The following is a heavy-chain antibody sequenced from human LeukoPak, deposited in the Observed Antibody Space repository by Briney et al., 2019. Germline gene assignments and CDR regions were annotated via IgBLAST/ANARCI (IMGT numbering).Heavy chain of an antibody. CDR3: AREEVEAGYSSGTFDY. Sequence: ASVMVSCKASGYTFTSYYMHWVRQAPGQGLEWMGIINPSGGSTSYAQKFQGRVTMTRDTSTSTVYMELSSLRSEDTAVYYCAREEVEAGYSSGTFDYWGQGTLVTVSS. V-gene: IGHV1-46*01. D-gene: IGHD6-19*01. CDR2: INPSGGST. J-gene: IGHJ4*02. CDR1: GYTFTSYY.